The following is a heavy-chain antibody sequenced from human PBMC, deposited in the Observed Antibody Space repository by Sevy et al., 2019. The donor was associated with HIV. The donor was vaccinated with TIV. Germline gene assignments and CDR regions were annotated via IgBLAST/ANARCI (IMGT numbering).Heavy chain of an antibody. V-gene: IGHV4-59*01. CDR3: ARGIAAAGTVSGFDY. D-gene: IGHD6-13*01. J-gene: IGHJ4*02. CDR2: IYYSGST. CDR1: GGSISSYY. Sequence: SETLSLTCTVSGGSISSYYWSWIRQPPGKGLEWIGYIYYSGSTNYNPSLKSRVTISVDTSKNQFSLRLSSVTAADTAVYYCARGIAAAGTVSGFDYWGQGTLVTVSS.